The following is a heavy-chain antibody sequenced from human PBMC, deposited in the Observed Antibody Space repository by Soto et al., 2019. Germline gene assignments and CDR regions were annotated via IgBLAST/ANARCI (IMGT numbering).Heavy chain of an antibody. CDR3: ARDLTRSAAAGTGY. D-gene: IGHD6-13*01. Sequence: GGSLRLSCAASGFTFSSYSMNWVRQAPGKGLEWVSSISSSSSYIYYADSVKGRFTISRDNAKNSLYLQMNSLRAEDTAVYYCARDLTRSAAAGTGYWGQGTLVTVSS. V-gene: IGHV3-21*01. CDR1: GFTFSSYS. J-gene: IGHJ4*02. CDR2: ISSSSSYI.